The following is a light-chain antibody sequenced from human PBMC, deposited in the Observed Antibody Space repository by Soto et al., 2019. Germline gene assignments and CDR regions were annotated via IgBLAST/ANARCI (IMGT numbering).Light chain of an antibody. Sequence: EIVLTQSAATLSLSPGERATLSCRASQTVGGRYLAWFQQKPGQTPRVLIYGASTRAAGVPARFSGSGSGTDFSRTITRLEPEDFAVYYCLQYVSSPWTFGQGTKVEV. CDR2: GAS. CDR1: QTVGGRY. CDR3: LQYVSSPWT. V-gene: IGKV3-20*01. J-gene: IGKJ1*01.